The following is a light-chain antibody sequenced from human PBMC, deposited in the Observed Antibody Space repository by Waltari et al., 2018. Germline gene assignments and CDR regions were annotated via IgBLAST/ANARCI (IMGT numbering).Light chain of an antibody. V-gene: IGKV3-15*01. CDR3: QQYSDWPT. CDR2: RAS. CDR1: ENIRTR. Sequence: TQSPAALSVSPGETATLSCRASENIRTRLAWYQQRPGQAPRLLIYRASTWATGIPDRFSGSGSETEFTLTITSLQSEDFGVYYCQQYSDWPTFGQGTKVEIK. J-gene: IGKJ1*01.